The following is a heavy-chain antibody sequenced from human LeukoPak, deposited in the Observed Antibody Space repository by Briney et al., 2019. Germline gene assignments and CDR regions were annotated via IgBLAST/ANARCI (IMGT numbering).Heavy chain of an antibody. CDR2: IYYSGST. CDR3: ARSRIAVTGSYYFDY. CDR1: GGSINY. Sequence: PSETLSLTCTVSGGSINYGGWIRQPPGKGLEWIGYIYYSGSTNYNPSLKSRVTISVDTSKNQFSLKLSSVTAADTAVYYCARSRIAVTGSYYFDYWGQGTLVTVSS. D-gene: IGHD6-19*01. J-gene: IGHJ4*02. V-gene: IGHV4-59*01.